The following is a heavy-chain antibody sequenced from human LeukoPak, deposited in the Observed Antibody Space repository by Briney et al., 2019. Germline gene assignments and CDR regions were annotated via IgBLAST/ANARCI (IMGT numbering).Heavy chain of an antibody. D-gene: IGHD3-22*01. Sequence: ASVKVSCKASGYTFTSYGISWVRQAPGQGLEWMGWINPNSGGTNYAQKFQGWVTMTRDTSISTAYMELSRLRSDDTAVYYCARGGMAYYYDSSGYSLPDYWGQGTLVTVSS. V-gene: IGHV1-2*04. CDR1: GYTFTSYG. CDR3: ARGGMAYYYDSSGYSLPDY. CDR2: INPNSGGT. J-gene: IGHJ4*02.